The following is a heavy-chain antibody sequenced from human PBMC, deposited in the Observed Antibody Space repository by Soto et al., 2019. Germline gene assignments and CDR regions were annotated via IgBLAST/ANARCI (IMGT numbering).Heavy chain of an antibody. D-gene: IGHD5-12*01. J-gene: IGHJ4*02. CDR2: IYSGGST. CDR3: ARHHYAADGYNSDY. CDR1: GFTVSSNY. V-gene: IGHV3-53*01. Sequence: EVQLVESGGGLTQPGGSLRLSCAASGFTVSSNYMSWVRQAPGKGLEWVSVIYSGGSTYYADSVKGRFTISRDNSKNTLYLQMNSLRAEDTAVYYCARHHYAADGYNSDYWGQGTLVTVSS.